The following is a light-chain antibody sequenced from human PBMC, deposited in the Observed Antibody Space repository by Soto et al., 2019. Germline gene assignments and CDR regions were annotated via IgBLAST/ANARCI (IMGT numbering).Light chain of an antibody. CDR1: QRITNR. V-gene: IGKV1-39*01. CDR3: QQGYTTPLT. CDR2: AAS. J-gene: IGKJ1*01. Sequence: DIQMTQSPSSLSASIGDRVTITCRASQRITNRLNWYQHRPGKAPRLLIYAASSLESGVPSRFSGSASGTDFTLTTSSLQPEDFATYYCQQGYTTPLTFGQGTKVEIK.